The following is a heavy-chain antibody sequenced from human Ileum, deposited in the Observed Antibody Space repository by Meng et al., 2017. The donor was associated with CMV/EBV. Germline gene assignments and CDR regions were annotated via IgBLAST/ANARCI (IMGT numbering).Heavy chain of an antibody. CDR1: GCSISSGDFY. J-gene: IGHJ4*02. D-gene: IGHD1-26*01. Sequence: QVQLQESGPGLVKASQTLSLTCSVSGCSISSGDFYWSWIRQSPGKGLEWIGYIYHSGSTYYNTSLKSRVTMSVDTSKNQFSLELRFVTAADTAVYYCARVMGGSYRRHYYLDYWGQGTLVTVSS. CDR2: IYHSGST. CDR3: ARVMGGSYRRHYYLDY. V-gene: IGHV4-30-4*01.